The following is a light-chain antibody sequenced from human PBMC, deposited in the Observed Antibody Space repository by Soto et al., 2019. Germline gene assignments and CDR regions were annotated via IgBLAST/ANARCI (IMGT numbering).Light chain of an antibody. CDR2: GTS. CDR1: QTVLTD. CDR3: QQFHDWPLT. V-gene: IGKV3-15*01. Sequence: EIVMTQSPATLSVSPGQRATLSCRASQTVLTDFAWYQQKPGQAPRLLFYGTSSRATGVPARFSGSGSGTEFTLTISSLQSEDFAVYYCQQFHDWPLTFGGGNKVDIK. J-gene: IGKJ4*01.